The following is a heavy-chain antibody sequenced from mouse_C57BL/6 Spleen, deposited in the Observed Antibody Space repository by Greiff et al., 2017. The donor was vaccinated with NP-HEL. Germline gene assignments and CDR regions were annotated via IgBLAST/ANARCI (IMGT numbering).Heavy chain of an antibody. Sequence: EVQLQQSGPELVKPGASVKISCKASGYTFTDYYMNWVKQSHGKSLEWIGDINPNNGGTSYNQKFKGKATLTVDKSSSTAYMELRSLTSEDSAVYYCARTLNYYGSSYPFAYWGQGTLVTVSA. CDR3: ARTLNYYGSSYPFAY. CDR1: GYTFTDYY. J-gene: IGHJ3*01. CDR2: INPNNGGT. D-gene: IGHD1-1*01. V-gene: IGHV1-26*01.